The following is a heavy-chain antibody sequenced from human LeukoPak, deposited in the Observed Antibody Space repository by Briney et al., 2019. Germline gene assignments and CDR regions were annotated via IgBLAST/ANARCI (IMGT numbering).Heavy chain of an antibody. CDR3: ARGYYCSSTSCYLRYYYYYGMDV. CDR2: ISGSGGST. CDR1: GFTFSSYA. Sequence: TGGSLRLSCAASGFTFSSYATSWVRQAPGKGLEWVSAISGSGGSTYYADSVKGRFTISRDNSKNTLYLQMNSLRAEDTAVYYCARGYYCSSTSCYLRYYYYYGMDVWGQGTTVTVSS. D-gene: IGHD2-2*01. V-gene: IGHV3-23*01. J-gene: IGHJ6*02.